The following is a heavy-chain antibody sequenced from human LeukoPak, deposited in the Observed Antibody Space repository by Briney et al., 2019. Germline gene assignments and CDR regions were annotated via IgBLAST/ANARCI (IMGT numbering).Heavy chain of an antibody. CDR3: ARVAMTGSFDHWYFDL. D-gene: IGHD3-9*01. J-gene: IGHJ2*01. CDR1: GETFSGHY. CDR2: INDNGRT. Sequence: SETLSLTCAVSGETFSGHYWSWIRQPPGKGLEYIGEINDNGRTIYNPSLESRVTISEDTSKNQVSLNLNSVTAADTALYYCARVAMTGSFDHWYFDLWGRGTLVIVSS. V-gene: IGHV4-34*01.